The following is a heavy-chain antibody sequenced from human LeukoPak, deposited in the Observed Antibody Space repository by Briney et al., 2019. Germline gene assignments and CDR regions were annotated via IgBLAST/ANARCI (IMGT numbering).Heavy chain of an antibody. CDR3: ARFPITYYYDSSEQPTAGFDY. CDR1: GGSFSGYY. V-gene: IGHV4-34*01. J-gene: IGHJ4*02. Sequence: PSETLSLTCAVYGGSFSGYYWSWIRQPPGKGLEWIGEINHSGSTNYNPSLKSRVTISVDTSKNQFSLKLSSVTAADTAVYYCARFPITYYYDSSEQPTAGFDYWGQGTLVTVSS. D-gene: IGHD3-22*01. CDR2: INHSGST.